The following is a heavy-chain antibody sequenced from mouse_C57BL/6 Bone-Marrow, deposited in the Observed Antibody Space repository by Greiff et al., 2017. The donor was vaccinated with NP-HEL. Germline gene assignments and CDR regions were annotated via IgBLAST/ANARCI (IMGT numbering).Heavy chain of an antibody. D-gene: IGHD1-1*01. Sequence: LQESGAELVRPGASVTLSCKASGYTFTDYEMHWVKQTPVHGLEWIGAIDPETGGTAYNQKFKGKAILTADKSSSTAYMELRSLTSEDSAVYYCTRPITTEHYWGQGTTLTVSS. V-gene: IGHV1-15*01. J-gene: IGHJ2*01. CDR3: TRPITTEHY. CDR2: IDPETGGT. CDR1: GYTFTDYE.